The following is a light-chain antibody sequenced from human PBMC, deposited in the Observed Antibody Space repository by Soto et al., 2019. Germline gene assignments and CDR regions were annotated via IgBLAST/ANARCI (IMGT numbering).Light chain of an antibody. Sequence: EIVLTQSPGTLSLSPGERATLSCRASQSVSSGHLAWYQQKPGQAPRLLIYGASIRATGIPDRFSCSGSGTDFTLTISRLEPEDFAVYYGQQYGSSLYTFGQGTKLEIK. J-gene: IGKJ2*01. V-gene: IGKV3-20*01. CDR2: GAS. CDR1: QSVSSGH. CDR3: QQYGSSLYT.